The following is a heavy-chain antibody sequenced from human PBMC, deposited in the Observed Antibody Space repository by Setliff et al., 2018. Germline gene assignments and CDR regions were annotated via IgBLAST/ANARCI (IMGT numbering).Heavy chain of an antibody. V-gene: IGHV4-39*01. J-gene: IGHJ4*02. CDR1: GDSISNTGYY. CDR3: VRQPRTYVAAGPPFEY. Sequence: PSETLSLTCIVAGDSISNTGYYWGWIRQPPGKGLEWIGRIYNSGSTYYNPSLKSRVTISMDTSKNHFSLKLSSVTAADTAVYYCVRQPRTYVAAGPPFEYWGQGTLVTVSS. CDR2: IYNSGST. D-gene: IGHD6-19*01.